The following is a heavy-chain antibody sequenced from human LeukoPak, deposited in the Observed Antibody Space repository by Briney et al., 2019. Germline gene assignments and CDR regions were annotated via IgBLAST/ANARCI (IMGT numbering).Heavy chain of an antibody. D-gene: IGHD3-10*01. CDR1: GFTFSSYW. CDR3: ARGYYGSGSYYTAY. J-gene: IGHJ4*02. V-gene: IGHV3-7*04. CDR2: IKQDGSEK. Sequence: GGSLRLSCAASGFTFSSYWMSWVRQAPGKGLEWVANIKQDGSEKYYVGSVKGRFTISRDNAKNSLYLQMNSLRAEDTAVYYCARGYYGSGSYYTAYWGQGTLVTVSS.